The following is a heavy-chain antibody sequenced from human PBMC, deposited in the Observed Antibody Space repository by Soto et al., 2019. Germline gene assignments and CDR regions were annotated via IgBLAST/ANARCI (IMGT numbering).Heavy chain of an antibody. Sequence: QVQLVESGGGVVQPGRSLRLSCAASGFNFSSYGMHWVRQAPGKGLEWVAVISYDGSNKYYADSVKGRFTISRDNSKNTLYLQMNSLRAEDTAVYYCAKGMDVWGKGTTVTVSS. CDR3: AKGMDV. V-gene: IGHV3-30*18. J-gene: IGHJ6*03. CDR2: ISYDGSNK. CDR1: GFNFSSYG.